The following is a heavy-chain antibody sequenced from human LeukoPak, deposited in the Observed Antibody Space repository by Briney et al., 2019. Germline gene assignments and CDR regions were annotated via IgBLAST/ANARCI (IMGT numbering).Heavy chain of an antibody. V-gene: IGHV1-8*01. CDR2: MNPNSGNT. CDR1: GYTFTSYD. J-gene: IGHJ1*01. CDR3: AETIVVAGKDFQH. Sequence: ASVKVSCKASGYTFTSYDINWVRQASGQGLEWMGWMNPNSGNTGYAQKFQGRVTMTRNTSISTAYMELSSLRSEDTAVYYCAETIVVAGKDFQHWGQGTLVTVSS. D-gene: IGHD6-19*01.